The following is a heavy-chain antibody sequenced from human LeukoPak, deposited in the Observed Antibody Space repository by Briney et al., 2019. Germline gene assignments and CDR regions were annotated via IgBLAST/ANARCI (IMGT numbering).Heavy chain of an antibody. CDR3: ARDSTGTVFDL. V-gene: IGHV3-7*04. CDR2: IKQDGSEK. Sequence: GGSLRLSCVASGFTFSSYWMSWVRQAPGKGLEWVANIKQDGSEKYHVDSVKGRFTISRDNAKNSLFLQMNSLRAEDTAVYYCARDSTGTVFDLWGQGTLVTVSS. D-gene: IGHD1-1*01. CDR1: GFTFSSYW. J-gene: IGHJ4*02.